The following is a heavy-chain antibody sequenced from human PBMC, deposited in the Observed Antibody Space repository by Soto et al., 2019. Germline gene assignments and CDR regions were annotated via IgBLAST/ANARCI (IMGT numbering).Heavy chain of an antibody. V-gene: IGHV3-74*01. D-gene: IGHD3-16*01. J-gene: IGHJ4*02. CDR3: VGLRVFY. Sequence: PGGSLRLSCAASGITFSSYWMHWVRQAPGKGLVWVSRINGDGSSTGYADSVNGRFTISRDNAKNTLYLQMNSLRAEDTAVYYCVGLRVFYWGQGTLVTVSS. CDR1: GITFSSYW. CDR2: INGDGSST.